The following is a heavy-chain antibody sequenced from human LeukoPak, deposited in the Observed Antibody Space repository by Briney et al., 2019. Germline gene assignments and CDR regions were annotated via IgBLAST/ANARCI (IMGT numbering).Heavy chain of an antibody. D-gene: IGHD3-16*01. Sequence: GGFLRLSCAASGFTFSSYTMNWVRQAPGKGLEWVSYISSSSSTIYYADSVKGRFTISRDNAKNSLYLQMNSLRAEDTAVHYCTSGGSFGDYWGQGTLVTVSS. J-gene: IGHJ4*02. V-gene: IGHV3-48*01. CDR1: GFTFSSYT. CDR3: TSGGSFGDY. CDR2: ISSSSSTI.